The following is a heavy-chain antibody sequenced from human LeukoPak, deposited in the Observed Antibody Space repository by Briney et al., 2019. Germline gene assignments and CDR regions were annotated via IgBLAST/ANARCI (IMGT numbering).Heavy chain of an antibody. J-gene: IGHJ4*02. CDR1: GGSISSGGYS. CDR3: ARGGAAVAGKSQGY. D-gene: IGHD6-19*01. CDR2: INHSGST. Sequence: PSQTLSLTCAVSGGSISSGGYSWSWIRQPPGKGLEWIGEINHSGSTNYNPSLKSRVTISVDTSKNQFSLKLSSVTAADTAVYYCARGGAAVAGKSQGYWGQGTLVTVSS. V-gene: IGHV4-30-2*01.